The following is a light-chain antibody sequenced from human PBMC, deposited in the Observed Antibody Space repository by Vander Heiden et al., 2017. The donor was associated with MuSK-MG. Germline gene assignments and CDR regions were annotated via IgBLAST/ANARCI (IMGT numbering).Light chain of an antibody. Sequence: DIQMTQSPSSLSAFVGDRVTITCQASQDMSNYLNWYQQKPGKAPKLLIYDASNLEAGVPSRFSGSGSGTDFTFTISSLQPEDVATYYCQQDDNFPVTFGQGTRLEIK. V-gene: IGKV1-33*01. CDR1: QDMSNY. CDR2: DAS. CDR3: QQDDNFPVT. J-gene: IGKJ5*01.